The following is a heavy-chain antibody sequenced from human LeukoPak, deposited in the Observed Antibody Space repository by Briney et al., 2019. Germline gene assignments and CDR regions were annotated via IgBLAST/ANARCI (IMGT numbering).Heavy chain of an antibody. V-gene: IGHV3-23*01. CDR2: ISGSGGST. Sequence: GGSLRLSCAASGFTFSSHAMSWVRQAPGKGLEWVSAISGSGGSTHYADSVKGRFTISRDNSKNTLYLQMNSLRAEDTAVYYCAKEGHYYDSSGYQYYYYYGMDVWGQGTTVTVSS. D-gene: IGHD3-22*01. J-gene: IGHJ6*02. CDR1: GFTFSSHA. CDR3: AKEGHYYDSSGYQYYYYYGMDV.